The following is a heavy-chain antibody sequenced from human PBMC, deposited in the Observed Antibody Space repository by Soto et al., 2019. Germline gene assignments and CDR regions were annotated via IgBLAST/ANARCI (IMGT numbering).Heavy chain of an antibody. CDR2: ISSSSSTI. CDR3: ARDTQDDFWSGYYRDY. D-gene: IGHD3-3*01. V-gene: IGHV3-48*02. Sequence: GGSLRLSCAASGFTFSSYSMNWVRQAPGEGLEWVSYISSSSSTIYYADSVKGRFTISRDNAKNSLYLQMSSLRDEDTAVYYCARDTQDDFWSGYYRDYWGQGTLVTVSS. CDR1: GFTFSSYS. J-gene: IGHJ4*02.